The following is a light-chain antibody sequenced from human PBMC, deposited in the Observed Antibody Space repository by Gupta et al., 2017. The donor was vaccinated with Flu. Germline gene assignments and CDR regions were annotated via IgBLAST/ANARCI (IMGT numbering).Light chain of an antibody. CDR3: QQYGSSPVT. Sequence: EIVLTQSPGTLSLSPGERATLSCRATQSMSSSYLGWYQQRPGQAPRLLIYAASTRAAGIPDRFRGAGSGTXFTLIIXKLEPEDSAIYYCQQYGSSPVTFGXGTKVEIK. CDR2: AAS. CDR1: QSMSSSY. V-gene: IGKV3-20*01. J-gene: IGKJ4*01.